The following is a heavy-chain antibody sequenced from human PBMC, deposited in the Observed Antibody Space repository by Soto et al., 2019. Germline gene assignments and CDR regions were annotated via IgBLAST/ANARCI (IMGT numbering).Heavy chain of an antibody. CDR2: ISWNSGSI. CDR1: GFTFDDYT. Sequence: EVQLVESGGGLVQPGRSLRLSCAASGFTFDDYTMHWVRQAPGKGLEWVSGISWNSGSIGYADSVKGRFTISRDNAKNSLYLQMNSLRAEDTALYYCAKGTWVVPAATYFDYWGQGTLVTVSS. D-gene: IGHD2-2*01. J-gene: IGHJ4*02. V-gene: IGHV3-9*01. CDR3: AKGTWVVPAATYFDY.